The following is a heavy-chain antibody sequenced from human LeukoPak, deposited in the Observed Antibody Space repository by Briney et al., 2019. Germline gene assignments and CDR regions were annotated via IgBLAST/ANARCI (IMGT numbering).Heavy chain of an antibody. D-gene: IGHD5-12*01. J-gene: IGHJ3*02. CDR2: TNPSGGST. CDR1: GYTFTSYY. Sequence: GASVKVSCKASGYTFTSYYMHWVRQAPGQGLEWMGITNPSGGSTSYAQKFQGRVTMTRDTSTSTVYMELSSLRSEDTAVYYCAREGGSGYDFPSDAFDIWGQGTMVTVSS. V-gene: IGHV1-46*01. CDR3: AREGGSGYDFPSDAFDI.